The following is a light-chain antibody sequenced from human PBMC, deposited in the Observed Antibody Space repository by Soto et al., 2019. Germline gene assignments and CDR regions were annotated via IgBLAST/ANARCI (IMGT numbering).Light chain of an antibody. CDR2: DVR. J-gene: IGLJ1*01. V-gene: IGLV2-14*03. CDR3: SSYTSSSTYV. Sequence: QAVVTQPASVSGSPGQSITISCTGTSSDVGGYNYVSWHQQHPGKAPKLMIYDVRNRPSGVSNRFSGSKSGNTASLTISGLQAEDEADYYCSSYTSSSTYVFGTGTKVTVL. CDR1: SSDVGGYNY.